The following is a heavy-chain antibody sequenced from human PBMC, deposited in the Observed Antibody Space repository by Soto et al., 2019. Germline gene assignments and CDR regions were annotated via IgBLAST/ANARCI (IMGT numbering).Heavy chain of an antibody. D-gene: IGHD2-15*01. V-gene: IGHV4-39*01. CDR1: GGSISSSSYY. CDR3: ARTVGYCSGGSCISFDY. J-gene: IGHJ4*02. CDR2: IYYSGST. Sequence: LSLTCTVSGGSISSSSYYWGWIRQPPGKGLEWIGSIYYSGSTYYNPSLKSRVTMSVDTSKNQFSLKLSSVTAADTAVYYCARTVGYCSGGSCISFDYWGQGTLVTVSS.